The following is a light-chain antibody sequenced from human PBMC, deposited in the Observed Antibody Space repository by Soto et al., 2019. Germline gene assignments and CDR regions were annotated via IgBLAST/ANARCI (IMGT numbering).Light chain of an antibody. CDR1: QGIGDA. CDR2: DTS. Sequence: EVVMTKSPATLFVYPGEGATLSCRASQGIGDALAWYQHKPGQTPRLLIYDTSTRATGVPARFSGSRSGTEFTLTINSLQSEDFAVYYCQRYNNWPLTFGGGTKVDIK. J-gene: IGKJ4*01. V-gene: IGKV3-15*01. CDR3: QRYNNWPLT.